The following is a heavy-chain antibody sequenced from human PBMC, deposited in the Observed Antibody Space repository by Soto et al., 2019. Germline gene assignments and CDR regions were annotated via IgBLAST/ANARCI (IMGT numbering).Heavy chain of an antibody. CDR3: ARVRRDTVTIIDV. CDR1: GFSLSNARMG. J-gene: IGHJ6*02. Sequence: QVTLKESGPVLVKPTETLTLTCTVSGFSLSNARMGVSWIRQPPGKALEWLAHIFSNEEKSYSTSLKSRLTNSKDTSNSQVVLTMTNMDSVDTATYYCARVRRDTVTIIDVWGQGTTVTVSS. CDR2: IFSNEEK. V-gene: IGHV2-26*01. D-gene: IGHD4-4*01.